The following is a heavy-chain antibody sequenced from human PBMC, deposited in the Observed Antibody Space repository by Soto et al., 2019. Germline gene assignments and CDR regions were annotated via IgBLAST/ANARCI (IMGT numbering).Heavy chain of an antibody. J-gene: IGHJ3*02. D-gene: IGHD3-3*01. CDR2: IIPIFGTA. V-gene: IGHV1-69*13. CDR1: GGTFSSYA. Sequence: GASVKVSCKASGGTFSSYAISWVRQAPGQGLEWMGGIIPIFGTANYAQKFQGRVTITADESTSTAYMELSSLRSDDTAVYYCARDRVDFWSGYSLDAFDIWGQGTMVTVSS. CDR3: ARDRVDFWSGYSLDAFDI.